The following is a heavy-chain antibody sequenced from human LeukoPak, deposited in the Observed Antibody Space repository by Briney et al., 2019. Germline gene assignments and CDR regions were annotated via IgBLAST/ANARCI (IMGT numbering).Heavy chain of an antibody. CDR3: AKVMKGSERLTMVRGVIIKTAGLYYMDV. CDR1: GFTLSSYA. CDR2: ISASGGST. V-gene: IGHV3-23*01. Sequence: GGSLRLSCAASGFTLSSYAMSWVRQAPGKGLEWVSSISASGGSTNYADSVKGRFTISRDNSKNTVYLQMNSLRAENTAVYYCAKVMKGSERLTMVRGVIIKTAGLYYMDVWGKGTTVTVSS. D-gene: IGHD3-10*01. J-gene: IGHJ6*03.